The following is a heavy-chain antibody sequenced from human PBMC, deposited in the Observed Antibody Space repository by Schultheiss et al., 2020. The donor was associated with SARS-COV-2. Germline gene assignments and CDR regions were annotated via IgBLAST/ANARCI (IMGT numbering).Heavy chain of an antibody. V-gene: IGHV3-30*14. CDR1: GFTFNNYA. J-gene: IGHJ4*02. D-gene: IGHD6-19*01. CDR2: TTYDGRNK. CDR3: ARDLSYSSGWSYFDY. Sequence: GESLKISCVASGFTFNNYAMHWVRQAPGKGLQWVAMTTYDGRNKHYADSVQGRFTVSRDNSKNTLYLQMNSLRAEDTAVYYCARDLSYSSGWSYFDYWGQGTLVTVSS.